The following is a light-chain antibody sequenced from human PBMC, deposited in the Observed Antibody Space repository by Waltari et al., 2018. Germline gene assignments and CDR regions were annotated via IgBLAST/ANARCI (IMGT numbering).Light chain of an antibody. V-gene: IGKV2D-29*01. CDR2: EVS. Sequence: EIVLTQNPLSLPVTPGQPASISCRSSQTLLHGNGKTYLYWYVQKAGQPPPLLMLEVSTRFSGVPDRFSGSGSGTDFTLTISSLQPEDFATYYCLEGNSFPLLTFGGGTKVEIK. J-gene: IGKJ4*01. CDR3: LEGNSFPLLT. CDR1: QTLLHGNGKTY.